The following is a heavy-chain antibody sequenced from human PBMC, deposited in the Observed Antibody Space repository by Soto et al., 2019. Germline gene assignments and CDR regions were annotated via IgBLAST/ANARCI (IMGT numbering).Heavy chain of an antibody. Sequence: TSETLSLTCTVSGGSISSSSYYWDWIRQPPGKGLEWIGSIYYSGSTYYNPSLKSRVTISVDTSKNQFSLKLSSVTAADTAVYYRARLPDYYDSSGYYYHIFDYWGQGTLVTVSS. V-gene: IGHV4-39*01. J-gene: IGHJ4*02. CDR3: ARLPDYYDSSGYYYHIFDY. D-gene: IGHD3-22*01. CDR2: IYYSGST. CDR1: GGSISSSSYY.